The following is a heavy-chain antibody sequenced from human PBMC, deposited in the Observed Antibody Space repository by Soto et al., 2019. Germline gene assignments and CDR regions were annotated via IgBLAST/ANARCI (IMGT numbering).Heavy chain of an antibody. V-gene: IGHV1-18*04. Sequence: QVQLVQSGAEVKKPGASVKVSCKASGYTFTSYGISWVRQAPGQGLEWMGWISADNGNTNYAQKLQGRVTMTTDTSTSTAYMELRSLRSDDTAVYYCARDPEQYYYDSSGYYYVGAFDIWGQGTMVTVSS. CDR3: ARDPEQYYYDSSGYYYVGAFDI. CDR2: ISADNGNT. CDR1: GYTFTSYG. J-gene: IGHJ3*02. D-gene: IGHD3-22*01.